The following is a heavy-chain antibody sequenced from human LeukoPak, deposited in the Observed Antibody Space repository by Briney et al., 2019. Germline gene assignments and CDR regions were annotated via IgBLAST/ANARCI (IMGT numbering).Heavy chain of an antibody. V-gene: IGHV3-74*01. CDR1: GFTFSSYA. CDR2: INSDGSRT. J-gene: IGHJ4*02. Sequence: GGSLRLSCAASGFTFSSYAMSWVRQAPGKGLVWVSRINSDGSRTTYADSVKGRFTFSRDNAKNTLYLQMNSLRAEDTAVYYCARDGYSSSFYFDYWGQGTLVTVSS. D-gene: IGHD6-6*01. CDR3: ARDGYSSSFYFDY.